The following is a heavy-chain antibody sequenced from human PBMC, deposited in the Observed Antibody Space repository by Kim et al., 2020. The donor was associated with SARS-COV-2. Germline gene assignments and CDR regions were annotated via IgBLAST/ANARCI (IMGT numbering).Heavy chain of an antibody. CDR1: AFTFSDHY. Sequence: GGSLRLSCAASAFTFSDHYMDWVRQAPGRGLEWVGRARNKANRYTTEYAASVKGRFTISRDDSRNSLFLQINSLKAEDTAVYYCARGPDGSSSYAYPFDVWDQGTTATVSS. D-gene: IGHD2-15*01. CDR3: ARGPDGSSSYAYPFDV. CDR2: ARNKANRYTT. J-gene: IGHJ6*02. V-gene: IGHV3-72*01.